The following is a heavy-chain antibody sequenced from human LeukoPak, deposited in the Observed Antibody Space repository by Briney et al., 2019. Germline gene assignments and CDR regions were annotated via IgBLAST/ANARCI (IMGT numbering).Heavy chain of an antibody. D-gene: IGHD4-17*01. J-gene: IGHJ4*02. CDR3: AREGEHGDSTSQDY. CDR2: INPNSGGT. V-gene: IGHV1-2*02. CDR1: GYTFTGYY. Sequence: ASVKASCKASGYTFTGYYMHWVRQAPGQGLEWMGWINPNSGGTNYAQKFQGRVTMTRDTSISTAYMELSRLRSDDTAVYYCAREGEHGDSTSQDYWGQGTLATVSS.